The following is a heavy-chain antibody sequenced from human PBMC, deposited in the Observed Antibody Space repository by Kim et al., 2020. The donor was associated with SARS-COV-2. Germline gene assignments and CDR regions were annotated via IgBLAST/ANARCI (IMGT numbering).Heavy chain of an antibody. V-gene: IGHV3-21*04. Sequence: GGSLRLSCAASGFTFSSYSMNWVRQAPGKGLEWVSSISSSSSYIYYADSVKGRFTISRDNAKNSLYLQMNSLRAEDTAVYYCARGLADIVVVPALDVWGQGTTVNVSS. CDR3: ARGLADIVVVPALDV. CDR2: ISSSSSYI. D-gene: IGHD2-2*01. CDR1: GFTFSSYS. J-gene: IGHJ6*02.